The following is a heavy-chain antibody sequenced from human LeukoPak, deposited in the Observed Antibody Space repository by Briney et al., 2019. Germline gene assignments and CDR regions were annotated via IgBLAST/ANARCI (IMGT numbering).Heavy chain of an antibody. Sequence: PGGSLRLSCAASGFTFSSYGMHWVRQAPGKGLEWVAVIWYDGSNKYYADSVKGRFTISRDNSKNTLYLQMNSLRAEDTAVYYCARGDTRGIGYYFDYWGQGTLVTVSS. CDR2: IWYDGSNK. D-gene: IGHD1-26*01. J-gene: IGHJ4*02. V-gene: IGHV3-33*01. CDR3: ARGDTRGIGYYFDY. CDR1: GFTFSSYG.